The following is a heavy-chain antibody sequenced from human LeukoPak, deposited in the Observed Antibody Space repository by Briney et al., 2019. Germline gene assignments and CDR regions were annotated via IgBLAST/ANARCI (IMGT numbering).Heavy chain of an antibody. D-gene: IGHD3-10*01. CDR3: ARVGDYYGSGSYYKGLYYFDY. CDR1: GFTFSDYY. V-gene: IGHV3-11*01. J-gene: IGHJ4*02. CDR2: ISSSGSTI. Sequence: GGSLRLSCAASGFTFSDYYMSWIRQAPGKGLEWVSYISSSGSTIYYADSVKGRFTISRDNAKNSLYLQMNSLRAEDTAVYYCARVGDYYGSGSYYKGLYYFDYWGQGTLVTVSS.